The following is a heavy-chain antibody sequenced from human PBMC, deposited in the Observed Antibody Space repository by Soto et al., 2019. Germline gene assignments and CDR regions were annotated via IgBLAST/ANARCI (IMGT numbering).Heavy chain of an antibody. J-gene: IGHJ4*02. Sequence: GGSLRLSCAASGFTFREYGMNWVRQAPGKGLEWISHINDNSKTKYYADSVRGRFTISRDNAKNSVSLQMNSLRDDDTAVYYCARDKPGGYSCDYWGQGTLVTVSS. CDR3: ARDKPGGYSCDY. CDR2: INDNSKTK. CDR1: GFTFREYG. V-gene: IGHV3-48*02. D-gene: IGHD5-12*01.